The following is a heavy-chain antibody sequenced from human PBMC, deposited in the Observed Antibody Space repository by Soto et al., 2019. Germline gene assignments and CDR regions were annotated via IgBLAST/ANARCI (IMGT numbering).Heavy chain of an antibody. CDR3: ARSHCTSASCSAYDI. CDR1: GFTLSDQY. V-gene: IGHV3-72*01. D-gene: IGHD2-2*01. Sequence: EVQLVESGGGLVQPGGSLRLSCAASGFTLSDQYMDWVRQAPGKGLEWVGRTRNKANSYTTEYAASVKGRFTISRDDSKNSLYLQINSLKSEDTAVYHCARSHCTSASCSAYDIWGQGTIVTVSS. J-gene: IGHJ3*02. CDR2: TRNKANSYTT.